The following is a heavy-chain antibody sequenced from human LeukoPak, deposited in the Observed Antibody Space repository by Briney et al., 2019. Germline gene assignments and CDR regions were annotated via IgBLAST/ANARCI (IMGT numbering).Heavy chain of an antibody. J-gene: IGHJ3*01. Sequence: SQTLSLTCTVSGGPIYSYYWSWIRQTAGKGLEWIGRLYPGVSTNYNPSLKSRVTLSLDTSKNQFSLKLTSVTAADTAVYYCATSLYCGTGCLWGQGTMVTVSS. CDR1: GGPIYSYY. D-gene: IGHD2-21*01. V-gene: IGHV4-4*07. CDR3: ATSLYCGTGCL. CDR2: LYPGVST.